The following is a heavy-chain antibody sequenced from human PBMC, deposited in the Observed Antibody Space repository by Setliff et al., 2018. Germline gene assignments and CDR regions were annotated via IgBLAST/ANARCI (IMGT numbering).Heavy chain of an antibody. D-gene: IGHD3-22*01. CDR3: ARMHAWTTDSRNAFDV. V-gene: IGHV2-70*17. CDR2: IAWDADK. CDR1: GFSLSTAGIS. J-gene: IGHJ3*01. Sequence: SGPTLVNPTQPLTLPCTVSGFSLSTAGISITWVRQPPGKALDWLGHIAWDADKVYYTSLKTRLAISKDTSENQVVLKMTDMDPVDTGRYYCARMHAWTTDSRNAFDVWGQGAVVTVSS.